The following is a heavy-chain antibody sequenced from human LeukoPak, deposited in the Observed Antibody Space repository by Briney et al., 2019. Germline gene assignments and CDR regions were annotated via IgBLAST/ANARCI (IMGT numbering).Heavy chain of an antibody. CDR3: TKESGYSGYDPLDY. D-gene: IGHD5-12*01. J-gene: IGHJ4*02. V-gene: IGHV3-21*04. Sequence: GGSLRLSCAASGFTFSSYSMNWVRQAPGKGLEWVSSISGSSYYIYYADSVKGRFTISRDNSKNTLYLQMNSLRAEDTAVYYCTKESGYSGYDPLDYWGQGTLVTVSS. CDR1: GFTFSSYS. CDR2: ISGSSYYI.